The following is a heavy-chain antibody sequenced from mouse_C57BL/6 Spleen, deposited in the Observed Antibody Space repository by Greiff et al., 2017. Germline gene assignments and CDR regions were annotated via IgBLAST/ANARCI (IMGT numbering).Heavy chain of an antibody. D-gene: IGHD2-2*01. V-gene: IGHV1-72*01. Sequence: QVHVKQSGAELVKPGASVKLSCKASGYTFTSYWMHWVKQRPGRGLEWIGRIDPNSGGTKYNEKFKSKATLTVDKPSSTAYMQLSSLTSEDSAVYYCAREEDGYDGVYFDNWGQVTTLTVSS. CDR2: IDPNSGGT. J-gene: IGHJ2*01. CDR1: GYTFTSYW. CDR3: AREEDGYDGVYFDN.